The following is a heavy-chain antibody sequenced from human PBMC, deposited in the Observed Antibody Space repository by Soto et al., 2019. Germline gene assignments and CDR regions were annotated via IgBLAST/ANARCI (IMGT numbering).Heavy chain of an antibody. Sequence: GESLKISCKGSGYTFTDYWIGWVRQLPGKGLEWMGIIYPGDSDTRYSPSFQGHVTITVDKSTNTAYLQWNTLRASDTAMYYCARHISSFRYYYYAMDVWGQGTTVTVSS. V-gene: IGHV5-51*01. J-gene: IGHJ6*02. D-gene: IGHD2-2*01. CDR3: ARHISSFRYYYYAMDV. CDR1: GYTFTDYW. CDR2: IYPGDSDT.